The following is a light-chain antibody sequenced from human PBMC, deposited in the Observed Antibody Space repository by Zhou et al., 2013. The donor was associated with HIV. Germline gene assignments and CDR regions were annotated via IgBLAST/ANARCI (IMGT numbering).Light chain of an antibody. J-gene: IGKJ1*01. V-gene: IGKV3-20*01. CDR1: QSVGSN. CDR3: QQYGFSPRT. CDR2: GAS. Sequence: EIVMTQSPATLSLSPGERATLSCRASQSVGSNLAWYRQKPGQPPRLLIYGASSRATGIPDRFSGSGSGTDFTLTISRLEPEDFAVYFCQQYGFSPRTFGQGTKVEIK.